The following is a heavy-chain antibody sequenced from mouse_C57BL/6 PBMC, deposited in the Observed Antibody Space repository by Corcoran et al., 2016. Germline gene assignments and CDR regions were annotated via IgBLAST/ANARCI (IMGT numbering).Heavy chain of an antibody. CDR1: GSTFTDYN. Sequence: EFQLQQSGPALVKPGATVKIPCKAAGSTFTDYNMDWVTQSHGKSLEWIGDINPNNGGTIYNQKFKGKATLTVDKSSSTAYMELRSLTSEDTAVDYCARRVFYGNFYFDYWGQGPTLTVSS. J-gene: IGHJ2*01. CDR3: ARRVFYGNFYFDY. CDR2: INPNNGGT. V-gene: IGHV1-18*01. D-gene: IGHD2-1*01.